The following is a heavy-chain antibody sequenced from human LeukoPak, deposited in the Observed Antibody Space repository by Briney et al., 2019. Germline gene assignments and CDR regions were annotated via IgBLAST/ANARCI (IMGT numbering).Heavy chain of an antibody. Sequence: KPSETLSLTCAVSGYSISSGYYWGWIRQPPGKGLEWIGSIYHSGSTYYNPSLKSRVTISVDTSKNQFSLKLSSVTAADTAVYYCARVVGMVRGAPDYYYMDVWGKGTTVTVSS. CDR1: GYSISSGYY. CDR3: ARVVGMVRGAPDYYYMDV. J-gene: IGHJ6*03. D-gene: IGHD3-10*01. CDR2: IYHSGST. V-gene: IGHV4-38-2*01.